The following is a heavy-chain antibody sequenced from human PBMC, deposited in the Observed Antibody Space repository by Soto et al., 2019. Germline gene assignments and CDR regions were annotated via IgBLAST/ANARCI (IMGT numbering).Heavy chain of an antibody. V-gene: IGHV3-23*01. CDR3: AKVPTVTIRNYYYYYMDV. CDR1: GFTFSSYA. CDR2: ISGSGVST. J-gene: IGHJ6*03. Sequence: GGSLRLSCAASGFTFSSYAMSWVRQAPGKGLEWVSAISGSGVSTYYAASVKGRFTISRENSKNTLYLQMNSLSAEDTVVYYCAKVPTVTIRNYYYYYMDVWGKGTTVTVSS. D-gene: IGHD4-17*01.